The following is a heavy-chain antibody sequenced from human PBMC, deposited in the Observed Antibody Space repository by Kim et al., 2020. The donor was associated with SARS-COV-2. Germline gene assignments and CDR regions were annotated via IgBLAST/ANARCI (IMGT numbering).Heavy chain of an antibody. Sequence: SETLSLTCTVSGGSISSSSYYWGWIRQPPGKGLEWIGSIYYSGSTYYNPFLKSRVTISVDTSKNQFSLKLSSVTAADTAVYYCARQGHGLGSTSPPRYFDYWGQGTLVTVSS. D-gene: IGHD2-2*01. CDR3: ARQGHGLGSTSPPRYFDY. J-gene: IGHJ4*02. CDR1: GGSISSSSYY. V-gene: IGHV4-39*01. CDR2: IYYSGST.